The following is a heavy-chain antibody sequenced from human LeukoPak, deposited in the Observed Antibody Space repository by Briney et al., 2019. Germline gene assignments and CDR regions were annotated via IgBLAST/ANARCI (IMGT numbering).Heavy chain of an antibody. D-gene: IGHD3-10*02. CDR1: GYTFTSYD. Sequence: ASVKVSCKASGYTFTSYDINWVRQATGQGLEWMGIINPSGGSTSYAQKFQGRVTMTRDTSTSTVYMELSSLRSEDTAVYYCHVHYHQLTYYYYMDVWGKGTTVTVSS. J-gene: IGHJ6*03. CDR2: INPSGGST. CDR3: HVHYHQLTYYYYMDV. V-gene: IGHV1-46*01.